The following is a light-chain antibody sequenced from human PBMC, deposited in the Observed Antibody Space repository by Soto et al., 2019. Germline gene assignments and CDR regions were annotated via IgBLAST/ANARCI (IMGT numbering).Light chain of an antibody. CDR2: DAS. CDR1: QDISNY. V-gene: IGKV1-33*01. Sequence: DIQMTQSPSSLSASVGDRVTITCQASQDISNYLNWYQQKPGKAPKLLIYDASYLETGVPSRFSGSGSGTDFTFTFSSLQPEDIATYYCQQYDNLPLTFGGGTKVEIK. J-gene: IGKJ4*01. CDR3: QQYDNLPLT.